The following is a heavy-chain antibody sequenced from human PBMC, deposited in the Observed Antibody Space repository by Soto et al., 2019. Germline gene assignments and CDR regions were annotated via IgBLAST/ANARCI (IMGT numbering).Heavy chain of an antibody. CDR2: IIPIFGTA. CDR3: ARSGLQSRYYFDY. J-gene: IGHJ4*01. D-gene: IGHD5-12*01. CDR1: GGTFSSYA. Sequence: QVQLVQSGAEVKKPGSSVKVSCKASGGTFSSYAISWVRQAPGQGLEWMGGIIPIFGTANYARKFLGRVTITADKSPSTAYMELGSLRSEDTAVYSSARSGLQSRYYFDYWGQGTLVTVSS. V-gene: IGHV1-69*06.